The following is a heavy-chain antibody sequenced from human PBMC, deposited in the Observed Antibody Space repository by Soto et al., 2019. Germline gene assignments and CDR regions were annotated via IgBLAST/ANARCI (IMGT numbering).Heavy chain of an antibody. D-gene: IGHD3-10*01. CDR1: GYIFSNYY. J-gene: IGHJ3*02. CDR3: ARRGMSKIGFET. CDR2: FNPSGDAT. Sequence: QVQLVQSGAEVKKPGTSVKVSCKASGYIFSNYYMHWVRQAPGQGLEWMGVFNPSGDATHYAQSFQGRVSVTRDTSTCTVYMELSTLTSEDTAVYYCARRGMSKIGFETWGQGTMVTVSS. V-gene: IGHV1-46*01.